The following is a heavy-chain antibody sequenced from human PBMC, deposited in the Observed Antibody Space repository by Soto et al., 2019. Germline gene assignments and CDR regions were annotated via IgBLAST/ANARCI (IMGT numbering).Heavy chain of an antibody. CDR1: GYTFTSYG. Sequence: QVQLVQSGAEVKKPGASVKVSCKASGYTFTSYGISWVRQAPGQGLEWMGWISAYNGNTNYAQKLQGRVTMTTDTSTSTAYMELRSLRSDDTAVYYCARQWLRFSYYDYYGMDVWGQGTTVTVSS. CDR3: ARQWLRFSYYDYYGMDV. CDR2: ISAYNGNT. V-gene: IGHV1-18*01. D-gene: IGHD5-12*01. J-gene: IGHJ6*02.